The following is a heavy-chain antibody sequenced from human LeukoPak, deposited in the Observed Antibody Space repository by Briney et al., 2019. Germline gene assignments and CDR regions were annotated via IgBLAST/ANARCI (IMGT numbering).Heavy chain of an antibody. D-gene: IGHD3-10*01. Sequence: AGGSLRLSCAASGFTFSSYAMSWVRQAPGKGLEWVGRIKSKTDGGTTDYAAPVKGRFTISRDDSKSTQYLQMNSLKTEDTAVYYCTTNYYGSGSFDYWGQGTLVTVSS. J-gene: IGHJ4*02. CDR2: IKSKTDGGTT. CDR3: TTNYYGSGSFDY. CDR1: GFTFSSYA. V-gene: IGHV3-15*01.